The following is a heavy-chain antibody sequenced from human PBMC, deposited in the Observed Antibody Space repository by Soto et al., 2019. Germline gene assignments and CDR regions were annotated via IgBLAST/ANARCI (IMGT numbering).Heavy chain of an antibody. CDR2: ISSDGNRR. CDR3: AKDHYVSRSGSVSPYYFDY. D-gene: IGHD3-10*01. Sequence: QVYLVESGGGVVQPGRSLRLSCAVSGFTFPNFAMHWVRQAPGKGLEWVALISSDGNRRYYADSVKGRFTISRDNSKHTIYLQMYGLTTEDTAVFYCAKDHYVSRSGSVSPYYFDYWGQGTLVTVSS. CDR1: GFTFPNFA. V-gene: IGHV3-30*18. J-gene: IGHJ4*02.